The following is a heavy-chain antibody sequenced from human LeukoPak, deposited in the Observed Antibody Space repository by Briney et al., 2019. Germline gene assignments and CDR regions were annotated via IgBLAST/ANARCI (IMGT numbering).Heavy chain of an antibody. D-gene: IGHD2-2*01. Sequence: ASVKVSCKASGYTFTGYYMRWVRQAPGQGLEWMGWLNPNIGGTKYAQKFQGRVTMPRDTSISTAYMELSRLRSDDTAVYYCATLRMPYYDGMDVCGQGTTVTVSS. CDR1: GYTFTGYY. J-gene: IGHJ6*01. V-gene: IGHV1-2*02. CDR3: ATLRMPYYDGMDV. CDR2: LNPNIGGT.